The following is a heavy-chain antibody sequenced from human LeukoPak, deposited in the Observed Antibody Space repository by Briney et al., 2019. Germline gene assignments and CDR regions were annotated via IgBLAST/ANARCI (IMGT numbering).Heavy chain of an antibody. J-gene: IGHJ4*02. CDR1: GGSISSYH. D-gene: IGHD5-12*01. CDR2: IYYSGST. CDR3: ARDSRGHSGYDSI. V-gene: IGHV4-59*01. Sequence: SETLSLTCTVSGGSISSYHWSWIRQPPGKGLEWIGYIYYSGSTNYNPSLKSRVTISVDTSKNQFSLKLSSVTAADTAVYYCARDSRGHSGYDSIWGQGTPVTVSS.